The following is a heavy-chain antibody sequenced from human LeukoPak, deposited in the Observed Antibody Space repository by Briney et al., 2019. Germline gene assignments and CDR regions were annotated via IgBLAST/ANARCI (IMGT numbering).Heavy chain of an antibody. CDR1: GFTFSSYN. CDR3: ARDGLQAYYDSSGFFDY. CDR2: ISGSSSFI. J-gene: IGHJ4*02. D-gene: IGHD3-22*01. Sequence: PGRSLRLSCAASGFTFSSYNMNWVRQAPGKGLEWVSSISGSSSFISYADSMQGRFTISRDNARNSLYLQMNSLRAEDTAVYYCARDGLQAYYDSSGFFDYWGQGTLVTVSS. V-gene: IGHV3-21*01.